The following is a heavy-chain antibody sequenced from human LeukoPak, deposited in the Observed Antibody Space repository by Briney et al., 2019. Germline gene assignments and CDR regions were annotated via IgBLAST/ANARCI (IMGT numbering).Heavy chain of an antibody. CDR3: ARDRAYQYYDLLPGYYYYYGLDV. CDR1: RFTFSSQW. CDR2: IKEDGSEK. Sequence: GGSLRLSCAASRFTFSSQWMSWLPQAPGKGREWVGNIKEDGSEKNYVDAVKGRFTIYRDNAKNSLYLQMDSMRAGDTAVYFCARDRAYQYYDLLPGYYYYYGLDVWGQGTTVTVS. D-gene: IGHD3-9*01. V-gene: IGHV3-7*01. J-gene: IGHJ6*02.